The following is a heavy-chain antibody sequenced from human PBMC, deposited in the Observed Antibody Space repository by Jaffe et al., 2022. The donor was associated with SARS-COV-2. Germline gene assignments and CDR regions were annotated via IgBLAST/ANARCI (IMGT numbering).Heavy chain of an antibody. CDR3: ARSGYYYGSGPSGMDV. J-gene: IGHJ6*02. CDR1: GGTFSSYT. Sequence: QVQLVQSGAEVKKPGSSVKVSCKASGGTFSSYTISWVRQAPGQGLEWMGRIIPILGIANYAQKFQGRVTITADKSTSTAYMELSSLRSEDTAVYYCARSGYYYGSGPSGMDVWGQGTTVTVSS. D-gene: IGHD3-10*01. V-gene: IGHV1-69*02. CDR2: IIPILGIA.